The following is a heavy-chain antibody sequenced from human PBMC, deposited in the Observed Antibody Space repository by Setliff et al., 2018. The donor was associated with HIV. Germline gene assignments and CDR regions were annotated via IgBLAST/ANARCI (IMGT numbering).Heavy chain of an antibody. CDR3: ARRAALIKRYYYYYLDV. CDR2: TANT. J-gene: IGHJ6*03. V-gene: IGHV4-39*01. D-gene: IGHD5-18*01. CDR1: GDSISTDNYH. Sequence: SETLSLTCTVSGDSISTDNYHWGWIRQPPGKGLEWIGHTANTDYNPSLESRVTVSVDTSKNQLSLRLSSVTAADTAVYYCARRAALIKRYYYYYLDVWGKGTTVTVSS.